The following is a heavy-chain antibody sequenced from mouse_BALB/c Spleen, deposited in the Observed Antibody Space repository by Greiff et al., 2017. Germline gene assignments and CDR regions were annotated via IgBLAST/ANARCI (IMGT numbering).Heavy chain of an antibody. CDR1: GFTFSSYA. Sequence: EVKLEESGGGLVKPGGSLKLSCAASGFTFSSYAMSWVRQTPEKRLEWVASISSGGSTYYPDSVKGRFTISRDNARNILYLQMSSLRSEDTAMYYCARYGYSYAMDYWGQGTSVTVSS. CDR2: ISSGGST. J-gene: IGHJ4*01. V-gene: IGHV5-6-5*01. D-gene: IGHD2-2*01. CDR3: ARYGYSYAMDY.